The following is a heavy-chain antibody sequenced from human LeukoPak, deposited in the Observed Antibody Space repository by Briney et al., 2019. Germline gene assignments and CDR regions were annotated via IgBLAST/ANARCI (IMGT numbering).Heavy chain of an antibody. CDR3: ASSAYESSGYGGYYMDV. Sequence: SETLSLTCAAYGGSFSGYYWSWIRQPPGKGLEWIGEINHSGSTNYNPSLKSRVTISVDTSKNQFSLKLSSVTAADTAVYYCASSAYESSGYGGYYMDVWGKGTTVTVSS. CDR2: INHSGST. J-gene: IGHJ6*03. D-gene: IGHD3-22*01. CDR1: GGSFSGYY. V-gene: IGHV4-34*01.